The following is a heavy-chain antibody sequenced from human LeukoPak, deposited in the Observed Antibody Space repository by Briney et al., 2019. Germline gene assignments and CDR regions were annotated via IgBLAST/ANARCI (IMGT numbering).Heavy chain of an antibody. CDR2: ISAYSGNT. Sequence: ASVKVSCKASGYTFASYGISWVRQAPGQGLEWMGWISAYSGNTNYAQKFQGRVTMTTDTSTSTAYMEVRSLRSDDTAVYYCARDAVHGSNVYIWFDLWGQGTLVTVSS. CDR3: ARDAVHGSNVYIWFDL. D-gene: IGHD1-26*01. V-gene: IGHV1-18*01. CDR1: GYTFASYG. J-gene: IGHJ5*02.